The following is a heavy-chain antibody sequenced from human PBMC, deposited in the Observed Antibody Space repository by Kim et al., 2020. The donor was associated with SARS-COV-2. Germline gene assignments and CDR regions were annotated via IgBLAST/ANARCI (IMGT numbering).Heavy chain of an antibody. D-gene: IGHD3-9*01. Sequence: RFTTSRDKAKNSLYLQMNSLRDEDTAVYYCARGRGKTYYDILTGYSHFDYWGQGTLVTVSS. CDR3: ARGRGKTYYDILTGYSHFDY. J-gene: IGHJ4*02. V-gene: IGHV3-11*04.